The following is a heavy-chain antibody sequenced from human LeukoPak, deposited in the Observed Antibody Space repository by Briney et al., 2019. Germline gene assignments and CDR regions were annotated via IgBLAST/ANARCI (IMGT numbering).Heavy chain of an antibody. CDR3: ASPLKYCSSTSCPFDY. CDR2: IIPIFGTA. CDR1: GGTFSSYD. D-gene: IGHD2-2*01. V-gene: IGHV1-69*13. J-gene: IGHJ4*02. Sequence: SVTVSCKASGGTFSSYDISWVRQPPGQGLEWMGGIIPIFGTANYAQKFQGRVTITADESTSTAYMELSSLRSEDTAVYYCASPLKYCSSTSCPFDYWGQGTLVTVSA.